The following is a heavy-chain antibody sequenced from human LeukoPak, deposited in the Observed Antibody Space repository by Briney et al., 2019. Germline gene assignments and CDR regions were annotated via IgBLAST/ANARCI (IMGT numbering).Heavy chain of an antibody. CDR2: ISWNGGNI. CDR3: ASSGRSFSWGSLNYYYMDV. V-gene: IGHV3-9*01. CDR1: GFTFDDYA. J-gene: IGHJ6*03. D-gene: IGHD7-27*01. Sequence: GGSLRLSCSASGFTFDDYAMHWVRQVPGKGLEWVSGISWNGGNIGYADSVKGRFIISRDNAKNSLYLQMNSLRTEDTALYYCASSGRSFSWGSLNYYYMDVWGKGTTVTVSS.